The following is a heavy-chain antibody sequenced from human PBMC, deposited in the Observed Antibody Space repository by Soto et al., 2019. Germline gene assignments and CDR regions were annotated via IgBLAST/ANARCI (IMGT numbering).Heavy chain of an antibody. CDR1: GFTFRTYP. Sequence: VGSLRLSCAAAGFTFRTYPIHWVRQAPGKGLAWVAVITSDGNNKYYADSVKGRFTISRDNSKNTVYLQMNSLRTDDTAVFYWTRGSVYGLRFEDWGQGTLVTVAS. CDR2: ITSDGNNK. V-gene: IGHV3-30-3*01. J-gene: IGHJ4*02. D-gene: IGHD2-8*01. CDR3: TRGSVYGLRFED.